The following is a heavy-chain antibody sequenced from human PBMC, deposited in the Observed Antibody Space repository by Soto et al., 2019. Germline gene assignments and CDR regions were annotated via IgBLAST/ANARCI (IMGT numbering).Heavy chain of an antibody. Sequence: SETLSLTCAVSGGSISSGGYSWSWIRQPPGKGLEWIGYIYHSGSTYYNPSLKSRVTISVDRSKNQFSLRLSSVTAADTAVYYCARVLAAAGTGWFDPWGQGTLVTVSS. CDR2: IYHSGST. J-gene: IGHJ5*02. CDR1: GGSISSGGYS. D-gene: IGHD6-13*01. V-gene: IGHV4-30-2*01. CDR3: ARVLAAAGTGWFDP.